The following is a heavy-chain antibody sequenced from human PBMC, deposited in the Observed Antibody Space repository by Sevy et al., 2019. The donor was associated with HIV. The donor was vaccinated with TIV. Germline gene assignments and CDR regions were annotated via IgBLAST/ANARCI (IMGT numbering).Heavy chain of an antibody. CDR1: GFTFSSYA. D-gene: IGHD6-6*01. V-gene: IGHV3-23*01. Sequence: HGGSLRLSCAASGFTFSSYAMSWVRQAPGKGLEWVSAISGSGGSTYYADSVKGRFTISRDNSKNTLYLQMNSLRAEDTAVYYCAKVSRSSDAGRTLKRVGYFDYWGQGTLVTVSS. CDR2: ISGSGGST. J-gene: IGHJ4*02. CDR3: AKVSRSSDAGRTLKRVGYFDY.